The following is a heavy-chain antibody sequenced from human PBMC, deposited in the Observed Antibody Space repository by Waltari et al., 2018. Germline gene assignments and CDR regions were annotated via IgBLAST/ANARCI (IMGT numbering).Heavy chain of an antibody. J-gene: IGHJ4*02. D-gene: IGHD5-12*01. V-gene: IGHV3-30*18. CDR1: GFTFSTCN. CDR3: VKYSGFDYFFDF. Sequence: QLVESGVGVVQPGRSLRLSCVASGFTFSTCNMHWARQAPGQGLEWVASISHDGNNKDYADSVKSRFTVSRDNSQNTLYLQINNLRADDTAVYYCVKYSGFDYFFDFWGQGTLVTVSS. CDR2: ISHDGNNK.